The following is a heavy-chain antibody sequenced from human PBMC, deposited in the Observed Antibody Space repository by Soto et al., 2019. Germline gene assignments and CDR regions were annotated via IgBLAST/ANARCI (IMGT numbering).Heavy chain of an antibody. CDR1: GDSISSSNW. D-gene: IGHD5-12*01. CDR3: AGGYSGYFDY. Sequence: SGPLSLTCAVSGDSISSSNWWSWVRQPPGKGLEGREEIDHRGSTNYNPSLKSRVTISVDKSKNECALKLSSVTAADTAVYYCAGGYSGYFDYWGQGTLVTVSS. V-gene: IGHV4-4*02. J-gene: IGHJ4*02. CDR2: IDHRGST.